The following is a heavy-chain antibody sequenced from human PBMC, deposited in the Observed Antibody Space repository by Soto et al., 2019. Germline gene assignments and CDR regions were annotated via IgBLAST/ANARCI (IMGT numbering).Heavy chain of an antibody. CDR2: INPDSGGT. J-gene: IGHJ4*02. Sequence: ASVKVSCKASGGTFSSYAISWVRQAPGQGLEWMGWINPDSGGTNYAQKFQGRVTMTRDTSISTAYMELSRLRSDDTAVYYCTRKVRDYNFDYWGQGALVTVSS. CDR1: GGTFSSYA. CDR3: TRKVRDYNFDY. V-gene: IGHV1-2*02. D-gene: IGHD4-17*01.